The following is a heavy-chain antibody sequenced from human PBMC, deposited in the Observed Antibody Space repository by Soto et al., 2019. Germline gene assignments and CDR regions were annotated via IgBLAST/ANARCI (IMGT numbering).Heavy chain of an antibody. CDR2: IYYSVST. CDR1: GGSMSSGGYY. D-gene: IGHD1-1*01. V-gene: IGHV4-61*08. Sequence: SETLSLTCTVSGGSMSSGGYYWSWIRQPPGKGLEWIGYIYYSVSTNYNPSLKSRVTISVDTSKNQFSLKLSSVTAADTAVYYCARMAAGYGEFGYDYYGMDVWGQGTTVTVSS. CDR3: ARMAAGYGEFGYDYYGMDV. J-gene: IGHJ6*02.